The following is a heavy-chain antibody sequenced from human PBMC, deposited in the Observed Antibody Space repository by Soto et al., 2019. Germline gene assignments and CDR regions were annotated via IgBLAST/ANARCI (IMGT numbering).Heavy chain of an antibody. D-gene: IGHD3-22*01. CDR2: INPSGGST. Sequence: ASVKVSCKASGYTFTSYYMHWVRQAPGQGLEWMGIINPSGGSTSYAQKFQGRVTMTRDTSTSTVYMELSSLRSEDTAVYYCARNYYDSSGYYPTDYWGQGXLVTVYS. CDR1: GYTFTSYY. V-gene: IGHV1-46*01. CDR3: ARNYYDSSGYYPTDY. J-gene: IGHJ4*02.